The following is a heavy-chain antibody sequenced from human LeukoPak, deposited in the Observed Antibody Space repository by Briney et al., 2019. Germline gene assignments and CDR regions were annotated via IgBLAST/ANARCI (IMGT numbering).Heavy chain of an antibody. CDR2: ISWNSGSI. CDR3: AKAYGDYLPFDY. D-gene: IGHD4-17*01. CDR1: GFTFDDYA. J-gene: IGHJ4*02. Sequence: GGSLRLSCAASGFTFDDYAMHWVRQAPGKGLEWVSRISWNSGSIAYADSVKGRFTISRDNAKDSLYLQMNSLRPEDTALYYCAKAYGDYLPFDYWGQGTLVTVSS. V-gene: IGHV3-9*01.